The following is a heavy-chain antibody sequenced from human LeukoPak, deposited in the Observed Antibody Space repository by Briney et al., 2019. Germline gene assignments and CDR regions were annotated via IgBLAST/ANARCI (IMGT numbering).Heavy chain of an antibody. CDR1: GGTFSSYA. Sequence: GASVKVSCKASGGTFSSYAISWVRQAPGQGLEWMGGIIPIFGTANYAQKFQGRVTITADESTSTAYMELSSLRSEDTAVYYCARLQTVGATQPRDYWGQGTLVTVSS. J-gene: IGHJ4*02. CDR3: ARLQTVGATQPRDY. V-gene: IGHV1-69*13. D-gene: IGHD1-26*01. CDR2: IIPIFGTA.